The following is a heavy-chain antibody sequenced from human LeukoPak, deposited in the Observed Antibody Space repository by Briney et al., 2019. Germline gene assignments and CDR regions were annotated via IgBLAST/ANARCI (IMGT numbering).Heavy chain of an antibody. V-gene: IGHV3-20*04. CDR1: GFTFDDYG. CDR3: ARDRPDSSGGHYFDY. D-gene: IGHD6-19*01. J-gene: IGHJ4*02. Sequence: PGGSLRLSCAASGFTFDDYGMSWVRQAPGKGLEWVSGINWNGGSTGYADSVKGRFTISRDNAKNSLYLQMNSLRAEDTALYYCARDRPDSSGGHYFDYWGQGTLVTVSS. CDR2: INWNGGST.